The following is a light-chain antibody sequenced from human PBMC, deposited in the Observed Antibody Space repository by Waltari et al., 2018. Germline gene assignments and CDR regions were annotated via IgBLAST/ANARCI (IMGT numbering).Light chain of an antibody. CDR1: QNVNSF. CDR2: DAS. CDR3: QQRGNLPET. J-gene: IGKJ2*01. V-gene: IGKV3-11*01. Sequence: EIVLTQSPGTLSLSPGDRATLSCRASQNVNSFLAWYQQKRGQAPRLLIYDASKRATCIPDRISGSGSGTDFTLTISSLEPEDFAIYYCQQRGNLPETFGRGTRVEMK.